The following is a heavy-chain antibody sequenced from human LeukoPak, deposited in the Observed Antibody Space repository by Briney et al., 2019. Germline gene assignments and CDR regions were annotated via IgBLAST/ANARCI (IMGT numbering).Heavy chain of an antibody. Sequence: ASVKVSCKASGYSFTSYYMHWVRQAPGQGLEWMGIFNPREGSATYAQKFQGRVTMTRDTSTSTLYMELSSLRSEDTAVYYCARGVGYCSSTTWGPFFDYWGQGTLVTVSS. CDR2: FNPREGSA. CDR3: ARGVGYCSSTTWGPFFDY. J-gene: IGHJ4*02. D-gene: IGHD2-2*01. CDR1: GYSFTSYY. V-gene: IGHV1-46*01.